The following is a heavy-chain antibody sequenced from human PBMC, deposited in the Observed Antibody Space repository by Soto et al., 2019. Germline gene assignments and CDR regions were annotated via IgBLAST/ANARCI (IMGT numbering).Heavy chain of an antibody. CDR2: VSGDNGHT. CDR1: GYTFTTHG. Sequence: QVQLVQSGAEVKKPGASVKVSCKASGYTFTTHGISWVRQAPGQGLEWMGWVSGDNGHTNYAQSLRGRVTMTTDTSRNTAYMELRSLRSDDTAVYYCARDLGYCRSGTCYREWFDPWGQGTLVTVSS. D-gene: IGHD2-15*01. J-gene: IGHJ5*02. V-gene: IGHV1-18*01. CDR3: ARDLGYCRSGTCYREWFDP.